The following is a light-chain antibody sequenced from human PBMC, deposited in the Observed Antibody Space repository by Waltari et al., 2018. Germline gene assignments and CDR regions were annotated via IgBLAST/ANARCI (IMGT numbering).Light chain of an antibody. CDR3: QSTDNSGTYVV. CDR1: ALPRQY. J-gene: IGLJ2*01. Sequence: SYELTQPPSVSVSPGQTARITCSGDALPRQYSFWYQQSSGQAPVLVIYQDTERHSGNPERFSCSSSGTRVTLTISGVQAQDEADYYCQSTDNSGTYVVVGGGTKLTVL. V-gene: IGLV3-25*03. CDR2: QDT.